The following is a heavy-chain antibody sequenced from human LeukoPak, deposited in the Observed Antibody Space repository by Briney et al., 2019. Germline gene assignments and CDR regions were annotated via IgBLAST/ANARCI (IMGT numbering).Heavy chain of an antibody. V-gene: IGHV4-61*01. CDR2: VYYSGST. J-gene: IGHJ4*02. Sequence: SETLSLTCTVSGDSVISGLYYWTWVRQPPGKGLEWIGYVYYSGSTTYSPSLKSRVTISVDTSKNQFSLKLSSVTAADTAVYYCARHPYYYDSSGYRLHFDYWGQGTLVTVSS. D-gene: IGHD3-22*01. CDR3: ARHPYYYDSSGYRLHFDY. CDR1: GDSVISGLYY.